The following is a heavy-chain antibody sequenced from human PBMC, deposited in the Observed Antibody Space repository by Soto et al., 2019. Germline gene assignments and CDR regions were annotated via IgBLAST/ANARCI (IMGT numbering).Heavy chain of an antibody. J-gene: IGHJ4*02. V-gene: IGHV4-4*07. CDR2: ICSSSST. D-gene: IGHD3-16*01. CDR1: GGSVTTYC. CDR3: ARAINDYYFDS. Sequence: LSLTCTVSGGSVTTYCWSWIRQPAGKGLEWIGHICSSSSTNYNPSLKSRVTMSVDTSKNQFSLKLSSVTAADTAVYYCARAINDYYFDSWGQGTLVTVSS.